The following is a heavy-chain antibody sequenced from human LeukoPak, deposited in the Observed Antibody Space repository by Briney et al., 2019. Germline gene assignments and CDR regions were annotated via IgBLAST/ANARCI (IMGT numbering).Heavy chain of an antibody. CDR2: MNPNSGNT. CDR3: AAISGRFYYDSSGYFNY. V-gene: IGHV1-8*01. Sequence: GASVKVSCKASGYTFTSYDINWVRQATGQGPEWMGWMNPNSGNTGYAQKFQGRVTMTRNTSISTAYMELSSLRSEDTAVYYCAAISGRFYYDSSGYFNYWGQGTLVTVSS. J-gene: IGHJ4*02. D-gene: IGHD3-22*01. CDR1: GYTFTSYD.